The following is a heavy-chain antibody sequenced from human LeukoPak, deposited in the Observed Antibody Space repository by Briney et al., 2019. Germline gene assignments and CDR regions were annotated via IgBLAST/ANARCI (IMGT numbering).Heavy chain of an antibody. D-gene: IGHD3-22*01. CDR1: GYTFTSYG. Sequence: ASVKVSCKASGYTFTSYGISWVRQAPGQGLKWMGWISGYNGNTNYAQKTQGRVTMTTDTFTSTAYIELRSLRSDDTAVYYCARGDYDNSDPIYFQHWGQGTLVTVSS. J-gene: IGHJ1*01. CDR2: ISGYNGNT. V-gene: IGHV1-18*01. CDR3: ARGDYDNSDPIYFQH.